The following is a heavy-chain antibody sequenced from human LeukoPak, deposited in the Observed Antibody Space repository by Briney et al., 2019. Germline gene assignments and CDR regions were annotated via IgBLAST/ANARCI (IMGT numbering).Heavy chain of an antibody. V-gene: IGHV3-7*03. CDR3: ARDSEYSSSFAFDI. CDR1: GFTFSSHW. CDR2: INQAGSER. J-gene: IGHJ3*02. Sequence: GGSLRLSCAASGFTFSSHWMTWVRQAPGKGLEWVANINQAGSERYYLDSVKVRFTMSRDNAKNSLYLQMNRLRAEDTAVYYWARDSEYSSSFAFDIWGKGQWSPSLQ. D-gene: IGHD6-13*01.